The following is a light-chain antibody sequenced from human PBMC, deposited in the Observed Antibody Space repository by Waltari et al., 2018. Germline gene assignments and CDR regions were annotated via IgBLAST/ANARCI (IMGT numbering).Light chain of an antibody. Sequence: EIVLTQPPGTLSLSPGDRATLSCRASQSVSRSLAWYQQKPGQAPRLLIYGASSRATGVPDRFSGSGSGTDFSLTISRLEPEDFAVYYCQHYVRLPVSFGQGTKVEIK. V-gene: IGKV3-20*01. CDR2: GAS. CDR1: QSVSRS. CDR3: QHYVRLPVS. J-gene: IGKJ1*01.